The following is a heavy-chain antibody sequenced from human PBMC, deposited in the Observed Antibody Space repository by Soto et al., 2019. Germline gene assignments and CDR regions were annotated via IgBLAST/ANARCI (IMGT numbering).Heavy chain of an antibody. V-gene: IGHV3-30*18. CDR1: GFTFSSYG. CDR3: AKDAALQIAVALWYYFDY. CDR2: ISYDGSNK. J-gene: IGHJ4*02. Sequence: VQLVESGGGVVQPGRSLRLSCAASGFTFSSYGMHWVRQAPGKGLEWVAVISYDGSNKYYADSVKGRFTISRDNSKNTLYLQMNSLRAEDTTVYYCAKDAALQIAVALWYYFDYWGQGTLVTVSS. D-gene: IGHD6-19*01.